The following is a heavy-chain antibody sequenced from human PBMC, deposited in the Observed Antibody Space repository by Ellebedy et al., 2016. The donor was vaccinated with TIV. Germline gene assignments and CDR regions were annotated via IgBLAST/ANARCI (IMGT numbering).Heavy chain of an antibody. CDR1: GFNFNNAW. CDR3: ATELPVVINY. J-gene: IGHJ4*02. D-gene: IGHD3-22*01. Sequence: PGGSLRLSCAASGFNFNNAWMHWVRQAPGKGLEWVGRINSQLAAGTTDYAAPVQGRFSISRDDSKNTVLLQMSSLKTEDTAVYYCATELPVVINYWGQGTLVTVSS. V-gene: IGHV3-15*07. CDR2: INSQLAAGTT.